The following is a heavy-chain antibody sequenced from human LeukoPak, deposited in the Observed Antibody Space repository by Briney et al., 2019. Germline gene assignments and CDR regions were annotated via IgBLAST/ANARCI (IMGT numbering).Heavy chain of an antibody. CDR1: GYTFTGYY. D-gene: IGHD3-9*01. J-gene: IGHJ4*02. CDR2: INPNSGGT. CDR3: ARSNYDILTGYGFDY. V-gene: IGHV1-2*02. Sequence: ASVKVSCKASGYTFTGYYMHWVRQAPGQGLEWMGWINPNSGGTNYAQKFQGRVTMTRDTSTSTAYVELSRLRSDDTAVYYCARSNYDILTGYGFDYWGQGTLVTVSS.